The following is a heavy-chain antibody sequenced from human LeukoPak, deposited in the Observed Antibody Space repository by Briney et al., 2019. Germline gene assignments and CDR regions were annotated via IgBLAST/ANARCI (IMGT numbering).Heavy chain of an antibody. Sequence: SETLSLPCTVSGGSISSNYWVWIRQPAGKGLEWIGRIYTSGSTIYNPSLKGRVTMSEDTSKNQFSLKLSSVTAADTAVYYCAGTSGSRNWFDPRGQGALVTVSS. CDR3: AGTSGSRNWFDP. CDR2: IYTSGST. CDR1: GGSISSNY. J-gene: IGHJ5*02. V-gene: IGHV4-4*07. D-gene: IGHD1-26*01.